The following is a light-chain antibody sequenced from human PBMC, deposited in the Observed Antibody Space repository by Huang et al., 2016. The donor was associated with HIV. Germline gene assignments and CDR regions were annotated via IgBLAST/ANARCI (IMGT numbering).Light chain of an antibody. J-gene: IGKJ2*01. CDR2: DAS. Sequence: EVVLTQSPATLSLSPGERATRSCRASQSVTNFLAWYPQKPGQPPRRLIYDASPSATGLPPRFSGSVSGTDFTLTISSLEPEDFAVYYCQQRNDWPPYTFGQGTRLEIK. CDR3: QQRNDWPPYT. V-gene: IGKV3-11*01. CDR1: QSVTNF.